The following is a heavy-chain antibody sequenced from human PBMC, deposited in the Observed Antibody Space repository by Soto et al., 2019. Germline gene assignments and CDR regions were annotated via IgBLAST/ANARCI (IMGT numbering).Heavy chain of an antibody. CDR2: ILGNGGAT. J-gene: IGHJ4*02. D-gene: IGHD3-16*01. CDR1: GFTFSNFA. Sequence: VQLLESGGGLVQPGGSLRLSCAASGFTFSNFALSWVRQAPGKGPQWVSSILGNGGATFYADSVKGRFTISRDNFKNTLNVRVSGCGADYWAVYPGAKDFTISPEGVGGFDFWGGGALVTVSS. V-gene: IGHV3-23*01. CDR3: AKDFTISPEGVGGFDF.